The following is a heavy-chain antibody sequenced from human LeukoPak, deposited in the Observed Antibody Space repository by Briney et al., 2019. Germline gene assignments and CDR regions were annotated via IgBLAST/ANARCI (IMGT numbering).Heavy chain of an antibody. D-gene: IGHD1-26*01. J-gene: IGHJ4*02. CDR2: ISSSSTI. CDR3: ARDESIVGHDY. CDR1: GFTFSSYS. Sequence: GGSLRLSCAASGFTFSSYSMNWVRQAPGKGLEWVSYISSSSTIYYADSVKGRFTISRDNAKNSLYLQMNSLRDEDTAVYYCARDESIVGHDYWGQGTLVTVSS. V-gene: IGHV3-48*02.